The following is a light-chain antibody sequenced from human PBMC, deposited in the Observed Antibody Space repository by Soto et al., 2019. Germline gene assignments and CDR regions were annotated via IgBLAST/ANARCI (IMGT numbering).Light chain of an antibody. Sequence: QSVLTQPASVSGSPGQSITISCTGTNSDVGGYNHVSWCQQHPGKAPELMIYEVSHRPSGVSNRFSGSKSDNTASLTISGLQAEDEADYYCSSYTSISTLYVFGTGTRSPS. CDR2: EVS. V-gene: IGLV2-14*01. CDR3: SSYTSISTLYV. J-gene: IGLJ1*01. CDR1: NSDVGGYNH.